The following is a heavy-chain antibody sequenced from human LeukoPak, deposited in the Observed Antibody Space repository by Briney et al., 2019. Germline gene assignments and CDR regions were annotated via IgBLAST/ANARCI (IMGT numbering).Heavy chain of an antibody. V-gene: IGHV1-2*02. Sequence: ASVKVSCKASGYTFSAYYVHWVRQAPGQGLEWMGWINPKNGDTESAQKFQGRVSMTSDTSISTAYMELRSPRSDDTSVYYCARAGIAAAIFDYWGQGTLVTVSS. CDR3: ARAGIAAAIFDY. J-gene: IGHJ4*02. CDR1: GYTFSAYY. D-gene: IGHD6-13*01. CDR2: INPKNGDT.